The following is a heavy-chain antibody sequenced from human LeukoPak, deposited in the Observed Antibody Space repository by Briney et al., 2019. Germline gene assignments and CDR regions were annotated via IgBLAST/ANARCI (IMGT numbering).Heavy chain of an antibody. CDR1: GFTFSNYA. D-gene: IGHD6-13*01. V-gene: IGHV3-23*01. CDR3: TKAARIAGPSYYYYGMDV. J-gene: IGHJ6*04. CDR2: ISGIGGST. Sequence: AGSLRLSCAASGFTFSNYAMSWVRQAPGKGLEWLSAISGIGGSTYYADSVTGRFTISRDNSNNTLDLQMNSLRADDTAVYYCTKAARIAGPSYYYYGMDVWGKGTTVTVST.